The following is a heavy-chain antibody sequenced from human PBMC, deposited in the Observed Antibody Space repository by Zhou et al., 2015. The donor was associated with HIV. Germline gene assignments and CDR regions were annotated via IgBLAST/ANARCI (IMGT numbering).Heavy chain of an antibody. CDR3: TTDGALRPYYFTY. CDR2: IKNKNRGETA. D-gene: IGHD2-21*02. CDR1: GFAFNDYA. Sequence: EVQLFGVWGEAWYSRGGSLRVSCAASGFAFNDYAMSWVRQAPGKGLEWVGRIKNKNRGETADYATPVRDRFIISRDDSKNTLYLQMNSLKTEDTALYYCTTDGALRPYYFTYWGLGTQVTVSS. V-gene: IGHV3-15*01. J-gene: IGHJ4*02.